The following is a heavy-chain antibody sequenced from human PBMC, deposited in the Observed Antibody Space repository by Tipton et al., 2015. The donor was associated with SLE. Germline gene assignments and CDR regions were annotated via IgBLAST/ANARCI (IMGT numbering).Heavy chain of an antibody. CDR1: GYSISSGYY. V-gene: IGHV4-38-2*02. J-gene: IGHJ4*02. Sequence: TLSLTCTVSGYSISSGYYWGWIRQPPGKGLEWIGSIYHSGSTYYNPSLKSRVTISEDTSKNQFSLKRSSVTAADTAVYYCARAVYYGDYVDYWGQGTLVTVSS. CDR2: IYHSGST. D-gene: IGHD4-17*01. CDR3: ARAVYYGDYVDY.